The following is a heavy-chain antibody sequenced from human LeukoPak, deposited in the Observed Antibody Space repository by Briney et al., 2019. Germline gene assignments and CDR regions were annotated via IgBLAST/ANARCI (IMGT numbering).Heavy chain of an antibody. Sequence: ASVKVSCKASGYTFTSYDINWVRQATGQGLEWMGWISAYNGNTNYAQKLQGRVTMTTDTSTSTAYMELRSLRSDDTAVYYCARQAIRGVREYYFDYWGQGTLVTVSS. D-gene: IGHD3-10*01. CDR2: ISAYNGNT. CDR1: GYTFTSYD. CDR3: ARQAIRGVREYYFDY. V-gene: IGHV1-18*01. J-gene: IGHJ4*02.